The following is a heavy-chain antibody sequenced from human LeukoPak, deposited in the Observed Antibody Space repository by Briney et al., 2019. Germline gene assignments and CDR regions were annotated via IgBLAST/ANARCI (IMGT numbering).Heavy chain of an antibody. D-gene: IGHD1-26*01. Sequence: ASVNVSCTTSGYIFINYGFNWVRQAPGQGLEWMGWISAKTGNTNYALKHQGRVTLTTDASTNTAYMEVRRLTSDDTAIYYCARVRSGSEDVGDFWGQGTLVTVSS. J-gene: IGHJ4*02. CDR3: ARVRSGSEDVGDF. V-gene: IGHV1-18*01. CDR2: ISAKTGNT. CDR1: GYIFINYG.